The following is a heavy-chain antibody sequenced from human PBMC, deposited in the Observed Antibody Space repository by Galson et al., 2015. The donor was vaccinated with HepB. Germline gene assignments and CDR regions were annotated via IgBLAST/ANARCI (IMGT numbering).Heavy chain of an antibody. D-gene: IGHD3-10*01. Sequence: LKSRVTISVDTSKNQFSLKLRFVTAADTAVYYCARRAAYYYGSGSWYYFDYWGQGTLVTVSS. V-gene: IGHV4-39*01. CDR3: ARRAAYYYGSGSWYYFDY. J-gene: IGHJ4*02.